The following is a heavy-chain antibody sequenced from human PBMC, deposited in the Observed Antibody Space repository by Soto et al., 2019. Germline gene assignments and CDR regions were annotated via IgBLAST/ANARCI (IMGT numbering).Heavy chain of an antibody. CDR3: ARDLGSSASVSYPDF. J-gene: IGHJ4*02. Sequence: QVQLVESGGGVVQPGKSLRLSCVGSGFTFNNYGIHWVRQAPGKGLEWVAVISYEGCYTSSGDSVQGRFTISRDNYKNTVYLQMNILREEDTAVYFCARDLGSSASVSYPDFWGQGTLVTVSS. CDR1: GFTFNNYG. D-gene: IGHD3-10*01. CDR2: ISYEGCYT. V-gene: IGHV3-30*03.